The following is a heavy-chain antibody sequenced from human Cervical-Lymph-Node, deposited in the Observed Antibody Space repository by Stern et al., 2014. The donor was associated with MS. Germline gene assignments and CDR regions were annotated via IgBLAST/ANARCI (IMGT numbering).Heavy chain of an antibody. CDR1: GFTFSSYA. J-gene: IGHJ4*02. Sequence: VQLVESGGGVVQPGRSLRLSCAASGFTFSSYAMHWVRQAPGQGLEWVAVISYDGSNKYYADSVKGRFTISRDNSKNTLYLQMNSLRAEDTAVYYCARDLLTYYDFWSGQNPFDYWGQGTLVTVSS. CDR2: ISYDGSNK. V-gene: IGHV3-30-3*01. D-gene: IGHD3-3*01. CDR3: ARDLLTYYDFWSGQNPFDY.